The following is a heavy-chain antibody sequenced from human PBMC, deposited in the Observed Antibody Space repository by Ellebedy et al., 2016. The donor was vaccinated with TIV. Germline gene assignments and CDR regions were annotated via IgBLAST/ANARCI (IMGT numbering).Heavy chain of an antibody. CDR2: IHYSGTT. V-gene: IGHV4-59*11. Sequence: SETLSLTCTVSGGSISGHFWSWIRQSPGKGLEWIGFIHYSGTTTYNPSLNSRVTMPVDTSKNQFSLRLSSVTAADTAVYFCAKYYCPNGVCYHFDYWGRGTLVTVSS. CDR3: AKYYCPNGVCYHFDY. D-gene: IGHD2-8*01. J-gene: IGHJ4*02. CDR1: GGSISGHF.